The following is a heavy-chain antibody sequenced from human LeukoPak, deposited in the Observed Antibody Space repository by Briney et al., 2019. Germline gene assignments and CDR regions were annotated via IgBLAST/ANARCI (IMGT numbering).Heavy chain of an antibody. CDR1: GYTFTGYY. V-gene: IGHV1-2*06. J-gene: IGHJ4*02. CDR3: ARGEDSAN. CDR2: INPNTGST. D-gene: IGHD4-11*01. Sequence: GASVKVSCEASGYTFTGYYMHWVRQAPGQGLEWMGRINPNTGSTNYAQRFQGRVTLTRDNYIDTAYMELKRLRSDDTAMYYCARGEDSANWGQGTLVIVSS.